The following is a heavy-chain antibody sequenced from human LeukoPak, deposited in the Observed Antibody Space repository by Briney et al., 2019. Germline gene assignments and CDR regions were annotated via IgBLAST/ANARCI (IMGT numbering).Heavy chain of an antibody. D-gene: IGHD2-2*01. CDR2: INPSGGST. J-gene: IGHJ3*02. CDR3: ARKMGTIVVVPAAGNGAFDI. V-gene: IGHV1-46*01. CDR1: GYTFTSYY. Sequence: ASVKVSCKASGYTFTSYYMHWVRQAPGQGLEWMGIINPSGGSTSYAQKFQGRVTVTRDTSTSTVYMELSSLRSEDTAVYYCARKMGTIVVVPAAGNGAFDIWGQGTMVTVSS.